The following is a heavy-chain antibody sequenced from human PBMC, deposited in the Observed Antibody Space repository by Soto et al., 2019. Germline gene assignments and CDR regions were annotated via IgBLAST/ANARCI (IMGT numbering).Heavy chain of an antibody. D-gene: IGHD4-17*01. CDR3: ARDHAILHPYGDYFDY. CDR1: GGSISSGDYY. J-gene: IGHJ4*02. V-gene: IGHV4-30-4*01. CDR2: IYYSGST. Sequence: SETLSLTCTVSGGSISSGDYYWSWIRQPPGKGLEWIGYIYYSGSTYYNPSLKSRVTISVDTSKNQFSLKLSSVTAADTAVYYCARDHAILHPYGDYFDYWGQGTLVTVSS.